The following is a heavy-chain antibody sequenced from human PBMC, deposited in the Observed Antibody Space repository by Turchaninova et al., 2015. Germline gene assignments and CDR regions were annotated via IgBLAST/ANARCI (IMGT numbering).Heavy chain of an antibody. Sequence: SLCCCGAGSGLHVRSNDRGGGRQAPGKGREWVSVIYSGGITYYADSVKGRFTISRDNSKNTLYLQMNSLGAEDTAVYYCARDTGGSLRDAFDIWGQGTMVTVSS. CDR1: GLHVRSND. CDR2: IYSGGIT. D-gene: IGHD2-8*02. V-gene: IGHV3-53*01. CDR3: ARDTGGSLRDAFDI. J-gene: IGHJ3*02.